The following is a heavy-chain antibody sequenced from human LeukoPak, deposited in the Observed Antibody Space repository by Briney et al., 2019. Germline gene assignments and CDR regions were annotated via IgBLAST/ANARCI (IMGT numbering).Heavy chain of an antibody. CDR1: GYTFTRYG. J-gene: IGHJ4*02. CDR3: ARTEVMVQGVINYLDS. V-gene: IGHV1-18*01. Sequence: GASVKVSCKASGYTFTRYGISWVRQAPGQGLEWMGWISAYNGNANYAQKLQGRVTMTTDTSTSTANMELRSLRSDDTAVYYCARTEVMVQGVINYLDSWGQGTLVTVSS. D-gene: IGHD3-10*01. CDR2: ISAYNGNA.